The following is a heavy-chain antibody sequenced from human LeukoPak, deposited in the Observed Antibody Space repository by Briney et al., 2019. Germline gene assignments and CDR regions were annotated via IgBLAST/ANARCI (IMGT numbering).Heavy chain of an antibody. D-gene: IGHD3-9*01. CDR2: INGNGRST. CDR3: ARDWYDNSDAFDI. J-gene: IGHJ3*02. V-gene: IGHV3-23*01. CDR1: GFTFSSYA. Sequence: GGSLRLSCAASGFTFSSYAMSWVRQAPGKGLEWLSTINGNGRSTYYADSVKGRFTISRDNSKNTLYLQMNSLRAVDTAVYFCARDWYDNSDAFDIWGQGTMVTVSS.